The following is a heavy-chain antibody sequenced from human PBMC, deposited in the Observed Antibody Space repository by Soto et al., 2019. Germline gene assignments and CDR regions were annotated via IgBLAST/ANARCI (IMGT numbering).Heavy chain of an antibody. CDR2: IDSGGST. CDR3: AAKPSRGAAAFDY. CDR1: GFTVSRNY. Sequence: GGSLRLSCAASGFTVSRNYMSWVRQAPGKGLEWVSVIDSGGSTYYADSVKGRFTISKDSSKNTLYLQINSLRVEDTAVYYCAAKPSRGAAAFDYWGQGTLVTVSS. D-gene: IGHD3-10*01. V-gene: IGHV3-66*01. J-gene: IGHJ4*02.